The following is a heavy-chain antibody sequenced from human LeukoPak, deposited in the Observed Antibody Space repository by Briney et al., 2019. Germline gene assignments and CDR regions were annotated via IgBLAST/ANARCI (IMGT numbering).Heavy chain of an antibody. V-gene: IGHV1-18*01. D-gene: IGHD3-22*01. CDR3: AREGYDSSGYYRGGEFDY. CDR2: ISVYNGNT. CDR1: GYTFTNYG. J-gene: IGHJ4*02. Sequence: ASVKVSCKASGYTFTNYGFSWVRQAPGQGLEWMGWISVYNGNTNYAQKFQGRITMTTDTSTTTAYMELRSLRADDTAVYYCAREGYDSSGYYRGGEFDYWGQGTLVTVSS.